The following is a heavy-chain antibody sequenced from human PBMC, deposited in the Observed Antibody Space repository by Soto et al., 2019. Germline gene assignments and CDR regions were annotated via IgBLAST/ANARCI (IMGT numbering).Heavy chain of an antibody. CDR3: ARNEYDSYGYDY. D-gene: IGHD5-18*01. Sequence: SETLSLTCTVSGGSIRSYYWSWMGQPPGKGLEWIGYIYYSGSTNYNPSLKSRVTISVDTSKNQFSLKLSSVTAADTAVYYCARNEYDSYGYDYWGQGTLVTVSS. CDR1: GGSIRSYY. CDR2: IYYSGST. V-gene: IGHV4-59*01. J-gene: IGHJ4*02.